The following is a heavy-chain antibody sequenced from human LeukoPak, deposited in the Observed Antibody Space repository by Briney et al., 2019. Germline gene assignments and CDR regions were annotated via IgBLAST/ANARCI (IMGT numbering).Heavy chain of an antibody. J-gene: IGHJ5*02. D-gene: IGHD6-13*01. CDR3: ARAQQMVHRYDILRFHL. CDR2: ISAYNGNT. CDR1: VYTFTMDS. V-gene: IGHV1-18*01. Sequence: ASVRVSYMDSVYTFTMDSISWGRQAPGQGVEWMGWISAYNGNTNYAQKLQGRVTITTDTSTSTAYMEMRSLRDDDTAVYYCARAQQMVHRYDILRFHLWGQGTLVTVSS.